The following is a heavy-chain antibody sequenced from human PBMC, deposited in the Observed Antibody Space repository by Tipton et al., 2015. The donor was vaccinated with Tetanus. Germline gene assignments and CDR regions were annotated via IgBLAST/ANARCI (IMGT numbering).Heavy chain of an antibody. J-gene: IGHJ4*02. D-gene: IGHD3-22*01. V-gene: IGHV4-34*01. CDR1: GGSISSYY. CDR3: ASFYDSRDY. CDR2: INHSGST. Sequence: TLSLTCTVSGGSISSYYWSWIRQPPGKGLEWIGEINHSGSTNYNPSLKSRVTISVDTSKNQFSLKLSSVTAADTAVYYCASFYDSRDYWGQGTLVTVSS.